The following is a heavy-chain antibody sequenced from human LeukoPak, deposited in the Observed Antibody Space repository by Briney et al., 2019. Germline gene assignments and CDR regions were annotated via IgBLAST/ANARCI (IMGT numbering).Heavy chain of an antibody. Sequence: GGPLRLSCAASGFTFDDYAMHWVRQAPGKGLEWVSGISWNSGSIGYADSVKGRFTISRDNAKNSLYLQMNSLRAEDTALYYCAKAGKKYYYGSGSSNWFDPWGQGTLVTVSS. CDR1: GFTFDDYA. CDR2: ISWNSGSI. V-gene: IGHV3-9*01. J-gene: IGHJ5*02. CDR3: AKAGKKYYYGSGSSNWFDP. D-gene: IGHD3-10*01.